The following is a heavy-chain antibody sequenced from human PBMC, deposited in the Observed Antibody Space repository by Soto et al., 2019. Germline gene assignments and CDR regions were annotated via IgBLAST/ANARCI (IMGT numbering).Heavy chain of an antibody. J-gene: IGHJ4*02. V-gene: IGHV3-15*07. Sequence: EVPLVESGGGLVKPGGSLRLSCAASGFTFSNAWMNWVRQAPGKGLEWVGRIKSKTDGGTTDYAAPVKGRFTISRADSKNTLYLQMNSLKTEDTAVYYCTTDHVTMIVVVPSSGWGQGTLVTVS. CDR3: TTDHVTMIVVVPSSG. CDR1: GFTFSNAW. CDR2: IKSKTDGGTT. D-gene: IGHD3-22*01.